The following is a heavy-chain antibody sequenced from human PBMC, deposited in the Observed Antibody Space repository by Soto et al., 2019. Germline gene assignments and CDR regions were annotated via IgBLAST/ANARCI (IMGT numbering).Heavy chain of an antibody. V-gene: IGHV3-11*05. D-gene: IGHD5-12*01. CDR2: ISSSSSYT. CDR1: GFTFIDYY. Sequence: LRLICAASGFTFIDYYVIWIRQAPGKGLECVSYISSSSSYTNYADSVKGRFTISRDNAKNSLYLQMNSLRAEDTAVYYCARDHHRYSGYDYVDYWGQGTLVTVSA. J-gene: IGHJ4*02. CDR3: ARDHHRYSGYDYVDY.